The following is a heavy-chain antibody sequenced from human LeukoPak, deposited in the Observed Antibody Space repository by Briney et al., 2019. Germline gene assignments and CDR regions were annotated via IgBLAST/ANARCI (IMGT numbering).Heavy chain of an antibody. J-gene: IGHJ4*02. CDR2: ISWNRGGI. D-gene: IGHD3-10*01. CDR1: GFTFDDYA. Sequence: PGRSLRLSCAASGFTFDDYAMHWVRQAPGKGLEWVSGISWNRGGIGYADSVKGRFTISRDNAKNSLYLQMNSLRAEDTALYYCAKDGGTMVRGVIGYWGQGTLVTVSS. CDR3: AKDGGTMVRGVIGY. V-gene: IGHV3-9*01.